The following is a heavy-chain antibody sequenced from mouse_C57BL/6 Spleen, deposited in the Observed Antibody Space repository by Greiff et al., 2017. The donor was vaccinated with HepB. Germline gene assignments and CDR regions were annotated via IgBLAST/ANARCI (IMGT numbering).Heavy chain of an antibody. J-gene: IGHJ4*01. V-gene: IGHV1-82*01. Sequence: QVQLKQSGPELVKPGASVKISCKASGYAFSSSWMNWVKQRPGKGLEWIGRIYPGDGDTNYNGKFKGKATLTADKASSTAYMQLSSLTSEDSAVYFCARKAYGSSYSMDYWGQGTSVTVSS. CDR1: GYAFSSSW. CDR2: IYPGDGDT. D-gene: IGHD1-1*01. CDR3: ARKAYGSSYSMDY.